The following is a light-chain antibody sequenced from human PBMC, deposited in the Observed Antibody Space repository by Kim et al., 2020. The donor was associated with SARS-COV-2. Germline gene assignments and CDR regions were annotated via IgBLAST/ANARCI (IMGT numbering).Light chain of an antibody. CDR1: QSISSY. CDR3: QQSYSTPYT. V-gene: IGKV1-39*01. Sequence: SASVGDRVTITCRASQSISSYLIWYQGKPGEAPKLLIYAASSLQSGVPSRFSGSGSGTDFTLTISSLQPEDFASYYCQQSYSTPYTFGQGTKLEI. J-gene: IGKJ2*01. CDR2: AAS.